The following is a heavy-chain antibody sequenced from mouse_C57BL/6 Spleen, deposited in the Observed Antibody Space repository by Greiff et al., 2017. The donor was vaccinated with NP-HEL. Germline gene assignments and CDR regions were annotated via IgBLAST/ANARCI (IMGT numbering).Heavy chain of an antibody. J-gene: IGHJ2*01. CDR1: GYTFTNYW. CDR3: ARKGDIYFDY. D-gene: IGHD3-3*01. Sequence: VQLQQSGAELVRPGTSVKMSCKASGYTFTNYWIGWAKQRPGHGLEWIGDIYPGGGYTNYNEKFKGKATLTADKSSSTAYMQFSSLTSEDSAIYYCARKGDIYFDYWGQGTTLTVSS. V-gene: IGHV1-63*01. CDR2: IYPGGGYT.